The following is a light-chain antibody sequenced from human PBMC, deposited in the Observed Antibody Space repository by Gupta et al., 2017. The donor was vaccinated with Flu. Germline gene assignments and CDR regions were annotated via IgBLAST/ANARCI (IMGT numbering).Light chain of an antibody. Sequence: QSVLTQPPSASGTPGPRGTISCSGSSSNIGSNYVYWYQQLPGTAPKLLIYRNNQRPSGVPDRFSGSKSGTSASLAISGLRSEEEADYYCYAWDDSRSGRYVFGTGTKVTVL. CDR3: YAWDDSRSGRYV. J-gene: IGLJ1*01. V-gene: IGLV1-47*01. CDR2: RNN. CDR1: SSNIGSNY.